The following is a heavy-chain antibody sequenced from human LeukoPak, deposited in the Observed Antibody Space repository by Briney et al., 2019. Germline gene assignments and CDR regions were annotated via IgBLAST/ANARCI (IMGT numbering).Heavy chain of an antibody. V-gene: IGHV4-61*02. CDR2: IYTSGST. D-gene: IGHD3-10*01. CDR1: GDSISSGDYY. Sequence: PSQTLSLTCTVSGDSISSGDYYWSWIRQPAGKGLEWIGRIYTSGSTNYNHSLKSRVTISVDTSKNQFSLKLSSVTAADTAVYYCARRYGSGSSGTFDYWGQGTLVTVSS. CDR3: ARRYGSGSSGTFDY. J-gene: IGHJ4*02.